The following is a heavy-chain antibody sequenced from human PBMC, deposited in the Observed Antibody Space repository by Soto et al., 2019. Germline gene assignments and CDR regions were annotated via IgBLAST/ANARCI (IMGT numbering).Heavy chain of an antibody. D-gene: IGHD6-19*01. CDR2: IYYSGST. CDR1: GGSISSYY. V-gene: IGHV4-59*01. Sequence: PSETLSLTCTVSGGSISSYYWSWIRQPPGKGLEWIGYIYYSGSTNYNPSLKSRVTISVDTSKNQFSLKLSSVTAADTAVYYCARGFPQQWLVLLDYWGQGTLVTVSS. CDR3: ARGFPQQWLVLLDY. J-gene: IGHJ4*02.